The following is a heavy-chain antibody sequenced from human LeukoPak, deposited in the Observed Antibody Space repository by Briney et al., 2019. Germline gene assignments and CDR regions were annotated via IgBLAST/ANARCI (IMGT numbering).Heavy chain of an antibody. Sequence: SETLSLTCAVSGYSISSGYYWSWIRQPPGKGLEWIGEINHSGSTNYNPSLKSRVTISVDTSKNQFSLKLSSVTAADTAVYYCAKGRFGIAARHDYWGQGTLVTVSS. CDR2: INHSGST. V-gene: IGHV4-34*01. D-gene: IGHD6-6*01. CDR1: GYSISSGYY. J-gene: IGHJ4*02. CDR3: AKGRFGIAARHDY.